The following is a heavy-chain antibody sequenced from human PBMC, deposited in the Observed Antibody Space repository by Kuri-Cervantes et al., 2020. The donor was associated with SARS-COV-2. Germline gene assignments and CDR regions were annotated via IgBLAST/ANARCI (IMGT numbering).Heavy chain of an antibody. Sequence: GESLKISCAASGFTFNTYALHWVRQAPGKGLEWVAGIWYDGSNKNYADLLKGRFTISRDNAKNSLYLQMNSLRAEDTAVYYRARDPPHIVVSEYYYYYYGMDVWGQGTTVTVSS. CDR1: GFTFNTYA. V-gene: IGHV3-33*01. J-gene: IGHJ6*02. CDR3: ARDPPHIVVSEYYYYYYGMDV. D-gene: IGHD2-2*01. CDR2: IWYDGSNK.